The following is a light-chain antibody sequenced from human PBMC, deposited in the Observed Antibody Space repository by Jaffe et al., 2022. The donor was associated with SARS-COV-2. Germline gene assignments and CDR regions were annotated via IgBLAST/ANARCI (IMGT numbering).Light chain of an antibody. V-gene: IGKV3-20*01. CDR3: QQYGSSPLT. CDR2: GAS. CDR1: QSVTSSY. J-gene: IGKJ4*01. Sequence: EIVLTQSPGTLSLSPGEGATLSCRASQSVTSSYLAWYQLKPGQAPRLLIYGASSRATDIPNRFSGSGSGTDFTLTISRLEPEDFAVYFCQQYGSSPLTFGGGTKVEIK.